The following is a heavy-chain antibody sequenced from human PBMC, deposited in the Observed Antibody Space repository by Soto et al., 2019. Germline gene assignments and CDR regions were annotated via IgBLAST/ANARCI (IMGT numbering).Heavy chain of an antibody. J-gene: IGHJ4*02. CDR3: ARDRSNSPDYFDH. Sequence: SETLSLTCTVSGGSINSDAYYWSWIRQPPGKGLEWIGHIYYSGRTYYAPSLESRLTISLDTSKNQFSLRLSSVNASDTAVYYCARDRSNSPDYFDHWGQGTLVTVSS. CDR2: IYYSGRT. V-gene: IGHV4-30-4*01. D-gene: IGHD6-6*01. CDR1: GGSINSDAYY.